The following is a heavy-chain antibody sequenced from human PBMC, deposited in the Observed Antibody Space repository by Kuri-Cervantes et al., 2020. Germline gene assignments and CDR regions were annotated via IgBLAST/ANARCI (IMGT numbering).Heavy chain of an antibody. J-gene: IGHJ5*02. Sequence: VSVQVSCKASGYTFTSYGSSWVRQAPGQGREWMGWISAYNGNTNYTQKPQGRVTMTTDTSTSTAYMELSSLRSEDTAVYYCARDRLQLEEENWFDPWGQGTLVTVSS. CDR2: ISAYNGNT. CDR1: GYTFTSYG. V-gene: IGHV1-18*01. D-gene: IGHD5-24*01. CDR3: ARDRLQLEEENWFDP.